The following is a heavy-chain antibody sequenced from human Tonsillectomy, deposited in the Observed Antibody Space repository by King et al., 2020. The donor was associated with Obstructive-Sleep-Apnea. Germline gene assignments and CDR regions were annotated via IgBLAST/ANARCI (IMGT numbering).Heavy chain of an antibody. V-gene: IGHV3-74*01. Sequence: DVQLVESGGGLVQPGGSLRLSCAASGFTLSSYWMHWVRQAPGKGLVWVSRINSDGSTTNYADSVKGRFTISRDNAKNTLSLQMNSLRAEDTAVYYCARAMRGSFDYWGRGTLVTVPS. CDR2: INSDGSTT. CDR1: GFTLSSYW. J-gene: IGHJ4*02. D-gene: IGHD3-22*01. CDR3: ARAMRGSFDY.